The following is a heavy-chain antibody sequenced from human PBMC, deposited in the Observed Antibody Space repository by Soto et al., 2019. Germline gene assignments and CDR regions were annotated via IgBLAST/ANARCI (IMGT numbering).Heavy chain of an antibody. D-gene: IGHD2-2*01. J-gene: IGHJ6*02. CDR3: ARDRVVVVPAARGRYYGMDV. V-gene: IGHV3-48*03. Sequence: GGSLRLSCAASGFTFSSYEMNWVRQAPGKGLEWVSYISSSGSTIYYADSVKGRFTISRDNAKNSLYLQMNSLRAEDTAVYYCARDRVVVVPAARGRYYGMDVWGQGTTVTSP. CDR1: GFTFSSYE. CDR2: ISSSGSTI.